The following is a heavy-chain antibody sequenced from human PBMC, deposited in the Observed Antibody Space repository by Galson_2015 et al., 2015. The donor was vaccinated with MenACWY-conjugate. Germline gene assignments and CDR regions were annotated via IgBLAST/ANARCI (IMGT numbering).Heavy chain of an antibody. J-gene: IGHJ4*02. CDR1: GFTLGTYW. CDR3: ARIAAAVTEHYFEY. D-gene: IGHD6-13*01. Sequence: SLRLSCAASGFTLGTYWMSWVRQAPGKGLEWVANIKQGGSEKYYVDSVKGRFAISRDNAKSSLYLQMNSLRAEDTAVYYCARIAAAVTEHYFEYWGQGTLVTVSS. V-gene: IGHV3-7*01. CDR2: IKQGGSEK.